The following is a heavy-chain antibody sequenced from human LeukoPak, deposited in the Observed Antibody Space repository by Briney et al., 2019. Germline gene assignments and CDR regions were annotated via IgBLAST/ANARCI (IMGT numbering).Heavy chain of an antibody. Sequence: GGSLRLSCAASGNYWMHWVRQAPGRGLVWVSHINSDGSWTSYADSVKGRFTISKDNAKNTVYLQMNNLRAEDTAVYYCVSFYEAYWGRGTLVTVSS. J-gene: IGHJ4*02. CDR1: GNYW. V-gene: IGHV3-74*01. CDR2: INSDGSWT. D-gene: IGHD2/OR15-2a*01. CDR3: VSFYEAY.